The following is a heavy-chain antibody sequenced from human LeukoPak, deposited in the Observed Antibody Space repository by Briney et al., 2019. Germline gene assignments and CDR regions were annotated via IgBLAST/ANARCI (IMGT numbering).Heavy chain of an antibody. CDR2: IIPIFGTA. D-gene: IGHD4-17*01. J-gene: IGHJ4*02. CDR1: GGTFSNYA. V-gene: IGHV1-69*05. CDR3: ARERDYGDPRD. Sequence: SVKVSCKASGGTFSNYAISWVRQAPGQGLEWMGRIIPIFGTANYAQKFQGRVTITTDESTSTAYMELSSLRSEDTAVYYCARERDYGDPRDWGQGTLVTVSS.